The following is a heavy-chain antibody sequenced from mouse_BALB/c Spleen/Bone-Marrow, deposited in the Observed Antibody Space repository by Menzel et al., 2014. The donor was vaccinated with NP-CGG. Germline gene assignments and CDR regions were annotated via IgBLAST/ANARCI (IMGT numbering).Heavy chain of an antibody. J-gene: IGHJ3*01. V-gene: IGHV1S135*01. CDR3: ARENYGSSPAY. CDR2: IDPYNGGT. CDR1: GYAFTSYN. Sequence: HLVESGPELVKPGASVKASCKASGYAFTSYNMYWVKQSHGKSLEWIGYIDPYNGGTSYNQKFKGKATLTVDKSSSTAYMHLNSLTSEDSAVYYCARENYGSSPAYWSQGTLVTVSA. D-gene: IGHD1-1*01.